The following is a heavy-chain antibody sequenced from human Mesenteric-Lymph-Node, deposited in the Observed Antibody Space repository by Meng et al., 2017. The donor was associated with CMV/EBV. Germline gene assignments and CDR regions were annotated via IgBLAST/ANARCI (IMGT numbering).Heavy chain of an antibody. D-gene: IGHD7-27*01. CDR1: GFTFSSYW. V-gene: IGHV3-74*01. Sequence: GESLKISCAASGFTFSSYWMHWVRQAPGKGLVWVSRINSDGSSTSYADSVKGRFTISRDNAKNTLYLQMNSLRAEDTAVYYCARNPNWGLQYYFDYWGQGTLVTVSS. CDR3: ARNPNWGLQYYFDY. CDR2: INSDGSST. J-gene: IGHJ4*02.